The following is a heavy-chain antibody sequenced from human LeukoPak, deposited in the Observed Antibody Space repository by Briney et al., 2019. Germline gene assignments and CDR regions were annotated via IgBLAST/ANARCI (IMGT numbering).Heavy chain of an antibody. J-gene: IGHJ3*02. D-gene: IGHD3-9*01. CDR2: ININSRYI. V-gene: IGHV3-21*01. CDR1: GFTFSSYS. Sequence: GRSLRLSCAASGFTFSSYSMSWARHAPGNWLEWVSSININSRYIYYADSGKGRLTISRNNAKNSLYLQMNSLGAEDTAVYECARASRYYDILTGYSKQDAFDIWGQGTMVTVSS. CDR3: ARASRYYDILTGYSKQDAFDI.